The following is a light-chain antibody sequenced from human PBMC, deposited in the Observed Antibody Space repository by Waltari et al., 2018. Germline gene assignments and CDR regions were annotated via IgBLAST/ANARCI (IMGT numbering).Light chain of an antibody. Sequence: DIQMTQSPSTLSASVGDRVTINCRASQSISSWLAWYQQKPGKAPKLLIYKASSLESGVPSRFSGSGSGTEFTLTISSLQPDDFATYYCQQYNSYSPCTFGQGTKVEIK. CDR3: QQYNSYSPCT. V-gene: IGKV1-5*03. CDR1: QSISSW. CDR2: KAS. J-gene: IGKJ1*01.